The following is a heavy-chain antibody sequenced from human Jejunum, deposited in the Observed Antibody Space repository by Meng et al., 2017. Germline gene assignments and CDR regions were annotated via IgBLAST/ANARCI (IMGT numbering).Heavy chain of an antibody. V-gene: IGHV3-30*04. D-gene: IGHD2-8*01. CDR2: ISHDGNNQ. J-gene: IGHJ4*02. CDR3: ARLGIGVVLMAPNFDY. Sequence: GESLKISCAASGFTFGGYAMHWVRQAPGKGLEWVAAISHDGNNQYLSDSVKGRITISRDNSKNTLYLQMNSLRIEDTAVYYCARLGIGVVLMAPNFDYWGPGTLVTVSS. CDR1: GFTFGGYA.